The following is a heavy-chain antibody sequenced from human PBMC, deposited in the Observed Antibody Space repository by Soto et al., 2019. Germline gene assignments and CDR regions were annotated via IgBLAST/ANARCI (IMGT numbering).Heavy chain of an antibody. J-gene: IGHJ4*02. CDR3: ARGVGGVLVAGFDY. Sequence: PGGSLRLSCAASGFTFRSFTMNWVRQAPGKGLEWVSAISSNSAYIYYTDALRGRFTISRDNAKNSLHLQMNSLRAEDTAVYYCARGVGGVLVAGFDYWGQGTLVTVSS. CDR1: GFTFRSFT. D-gene: IGHD6-19*01. CDR2: ISSNSAYI. V-gene: IGHV3-21*01.